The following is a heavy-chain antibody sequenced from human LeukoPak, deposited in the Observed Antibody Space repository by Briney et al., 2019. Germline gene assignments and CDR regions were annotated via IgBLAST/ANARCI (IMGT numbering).Heavy chain of an antibody. V-gene: IGHV1-2*02. Sequence: ASVKVSCKASGYTFTGYYMHWVRQAPGQGLEWMGWINPNSGGTNYAQKFQGRVTMTRDTSISTAYMELSRLRSDDTAVYYCATSVGPYYDSSGYYKNWFDPWGQGTLVTVSS. CDR2: INPNSGGT. CDR3: ATSVGPYYDSSGYYKNWFDP. CDR1: GYTFTGYY. D-gene: IGHD3-22*01. J-gene: IGHJ5*02.